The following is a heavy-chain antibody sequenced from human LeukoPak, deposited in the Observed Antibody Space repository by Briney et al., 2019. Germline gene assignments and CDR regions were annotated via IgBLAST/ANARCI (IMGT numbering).Heavy chain of an antibody. J-gene: IGHJ4*02. D-gene: IGHD6-19*01. CDR3: ARQGSGWSGAFDF. CDR1: GGSIKSSSYY. V-gene: IGHV4-39*01. CDR2: IHYSGTT. Sequence: ASETLSLTCTVSGGSIKSSSYYWGWIRQPPGKGLEWIANIHYSGTTYYNPSLKSRVTTSVDTSKNHFSLRLNSVTAADTAVYYCARQGSGWSGAFDFWGQGTLITVSS.